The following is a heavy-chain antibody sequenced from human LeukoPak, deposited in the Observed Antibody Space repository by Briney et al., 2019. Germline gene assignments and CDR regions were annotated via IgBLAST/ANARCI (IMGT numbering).Heavy chain of an antibody. V-gene: IGHV4-30-2*01. D-gene: IGHD6-19*01. CDR2: IYNSGSA. CDR1: GGSISSGGHS. CDR3: ATEAVVGSDGFDY. Sequence: PSEALSLTCAVSGGSISSGGHSWNWIRQPQGKGLEWIGYIYNSGSAYSNPSLKSRVTISVDLSKNQFSLKINSVTAAGTAVYYCATEAVVGSDGFDYWGQGTLVTVSS. J-gene: IGHJ4*02.